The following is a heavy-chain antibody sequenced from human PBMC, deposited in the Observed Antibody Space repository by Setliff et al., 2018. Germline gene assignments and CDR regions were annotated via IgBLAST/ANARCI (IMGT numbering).Heavy chain of an antibody. CDR3: AKEGSGWYFYYYYGMDV. J-gene: IGHJ6*02. CDR1: GFTFVNYW. D-gene: IGHD6-19*01. Sequence: GGSLRLSCAASGFTFVNYWMHWVRQAPGKGLEWVSGISWNSGSIGYADSVKGRFTISRDNAKNSLYLQMNSLRAEDTALYYCAKEGSGWYFYYYYGMDVWGQGTTVTVSS. V-gene: IGHV3-9*01. CDR2: ISWNSGSI.